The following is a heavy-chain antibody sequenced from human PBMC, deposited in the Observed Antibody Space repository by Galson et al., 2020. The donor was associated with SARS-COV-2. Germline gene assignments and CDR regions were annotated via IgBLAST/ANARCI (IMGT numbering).Heavy chain of an antibody. CDR3: AKSRRIAAAGPAAFDI. Sequence: GGSLRLSCAASGFTFDDYAMHWVRQAPGKGLEWVSGISWNSGSIGYADSVKGRFTISRDNAKNSLYLQMNSLRAEDTALYYCAKSRRIAAAGPAAFDIWGQGTMVTVSS. CDR2: ISWNSGSI. CDR1: GFTFDDYA. V-gene: IGHV3-9*01. D-gene: IGHD6-13*01. J-gene: IGHJ3*02.